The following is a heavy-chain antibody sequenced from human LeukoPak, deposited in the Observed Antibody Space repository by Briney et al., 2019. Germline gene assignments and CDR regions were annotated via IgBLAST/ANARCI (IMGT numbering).Heavy chain of an antibody. V-gene: IGHV3-23*01. CDR3: AKDLKYQLLPY. Sequence: GGSLRLSCAASGFTFSSYAMSWVRQAPGKGLEWVSAISGSGGSTYYADSVKGRFTISRDNSNNTLYLQMNSLRAEDTAVYYCAKDLKYQLLPYWGQGTLVTVSS. CDR2: ISGSGGST. CDR1: GFTFSSYA. J-gene: IGHJ1*01. D-gene: IGHD2-2*01.